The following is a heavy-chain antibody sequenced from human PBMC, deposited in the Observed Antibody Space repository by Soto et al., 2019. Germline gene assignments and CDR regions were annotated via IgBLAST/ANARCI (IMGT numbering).Heavy chain of an antibody. D-gene: IGHD2-15*01. Sequence: QITLKESGPTLVKPTQTLTLTCTFSGFSLSTSGVGVGWIRQPPGKALEWLTFIYWDDDKRNSPFLKSRLTITKDTSKTQVVLTMTNMGPVDTATYYCAHLVVAGITYTFDSWGQGTLVTVSS. CDR1: GFSLSTSGVG. CDR2: IYWDDDK. J-gene: IGHJ4*02. V-gene: IGHV2-5*02. CDR3: AHLVVAGITYTFDS.